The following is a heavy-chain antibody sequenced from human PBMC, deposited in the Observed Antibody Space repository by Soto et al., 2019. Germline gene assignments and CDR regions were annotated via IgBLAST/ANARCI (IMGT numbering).Heavy chain of an antibody. CDR1: GFTFDDYA. CDR3: AKDIVAYYGDYVNAFDI. D-gene: IGHD4-17*01. V-gene: IGHV3-9*01. J-gene: IGHJ3*02. CDR2: ISWNSGSI. Sequence: PGGSLRLSCAASGFTFDDYAMHWVRQAPGKGLEWVSGISWNSGSIGYADSVKGRFTISRDNAKNSLYLQMNSLRAEDTALYYCAKDIVAYYGDYVNAFDIWGRGTMVTVSS.